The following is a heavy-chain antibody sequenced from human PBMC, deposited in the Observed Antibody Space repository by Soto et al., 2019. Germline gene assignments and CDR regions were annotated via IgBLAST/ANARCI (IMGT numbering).Heavy chain of an antibody. D-gene: IGHD1-1*01. V-gene: IGHV1-3*01. CDR2: INGGNGNT. CDR3: ARGKGMEENYYYYGMDV. Sequence: ASVKVSCKASGYSFSTHSIHWVRQAPGQGLEWMGWINGGNGNTKYSQKFRDRVTITRDASASTGYMELSSLRSEDTAVYYCARGKGMEENYYYYGMDVWGQGTT. CDR1: GYSFSTHS. J-gene: IGHJ6*02.